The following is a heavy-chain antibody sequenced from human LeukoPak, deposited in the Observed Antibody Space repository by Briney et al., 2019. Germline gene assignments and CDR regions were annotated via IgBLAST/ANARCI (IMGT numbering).Heavy chain of an antibody. CDR2: IGTAGDT. Sequence: GGSLRLSCAASGFTFSIYDMHWVRQATGKGLEWVSVIGTAGDTYYPGSVKGRFTTSRENAKNSLYLQMNSLRAGDTAVYYCARGYLDGMDVWGQGTTVTVSS. CDR3: ARGYLDGMDV. J-gene: IGHJ6*02. V-gene: IGHV3-13*01. D-gene: IGHD2/OR15-2a*01. CDR1: GFTFSIYD.